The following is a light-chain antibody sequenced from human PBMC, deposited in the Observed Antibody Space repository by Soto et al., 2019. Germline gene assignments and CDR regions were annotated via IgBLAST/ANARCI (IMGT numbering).Light chain of an antibody. CDR1: SSNIGAGYD. J-gene: IGLJ2*01. CDR2: GSN. Sequence: QTVVTQPPSVSGAPGQTVTISCTGSSSNIGAGYDVHWYQQFPGTAPKLLISGSNNRPSGVPDRFSGSKSGTSASLAITGLQPEDEANYYCQSFDRSLSAVILGGGTKLTVL. CDR3: QSFDRSLSAVI. V-gene: IGLV1-40*01.